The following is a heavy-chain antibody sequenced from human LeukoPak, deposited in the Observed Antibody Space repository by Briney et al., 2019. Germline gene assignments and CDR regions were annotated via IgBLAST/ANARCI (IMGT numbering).Heavy chain of an antibody. J-gene: IGHJ4*02. CDR1: GYSFTSYY. D-gene: IGHD6-19*01. CDR3: ARDLISSSGWDFDY. Sequence: ASVKVSCKASGYSFTSYYIHWVRQIPGQGLEWLGIINPAGGTTSYAPRFQDRFTMTSDTSTNTVYMELSSLRSEDTAVYYCARDLISSSGWDFDYWGQGTLVSVSS. V-gene: IGHV1-46*01. CDR2: INPAGGTT.